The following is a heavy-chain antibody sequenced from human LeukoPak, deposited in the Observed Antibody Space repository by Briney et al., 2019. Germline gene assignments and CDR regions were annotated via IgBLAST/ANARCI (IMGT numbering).Heavy chain of an antibody. Sequence: ASVKVSCKVSGYTLTELSMHWVRQAPGKGLEWMGGFDPEDGETIYAQKFQGRVTMTEDTSTDTAYMELSSLRSEDTAVYYCATGRGHSYGYDYWGQGTLVTVSS. CDR1: GYTLTELS. CDR3: ATGRGHSYGYDY. CDR2: FDPEDGET. D-gene: IGHD5-18*01. V-gene: IGHV1-24*01. J-gene: IGHJ4*02.